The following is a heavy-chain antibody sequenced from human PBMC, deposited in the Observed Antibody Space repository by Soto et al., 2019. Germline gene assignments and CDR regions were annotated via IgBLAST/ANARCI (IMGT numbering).Heavy chain of an antibody. V-gene: IGHV3-21*01. Sequence: GGLRLSCAASGFTFSNYAMNWVRQAPGKGLEWVASVTSSSSNMYYSDSVKGRFTISRDNAKNSLYLQMNSLRAEDTAVYYCARYRDDILTGPSGYWGQGTLVTVSS. CDR2: VTSSSSNM. D-gene: IGHD3-9*01. CDR3: ARYRDDILTGPSGY. J-gene: IGHJ4*02. CDR1: GFTFSNYA.